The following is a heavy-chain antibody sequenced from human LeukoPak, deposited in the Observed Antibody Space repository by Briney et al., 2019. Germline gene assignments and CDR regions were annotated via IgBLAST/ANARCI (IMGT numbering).Heavy chain of an antibody. D-gene: IGHD2-2*01. CDR2: IYYSGNT. J-gene: IGHJ4*02. CDR3: ARDKVYMPIDY. CDR1: GGSISSSSYY. Sequence: SETLSLTCTVSGGSISSSSYYWGWIRQPPGKGLEWIGSIYYSGNTYYNPSLKSRVTISLDTSKNQFSLKLSSVTAADTAVYYCARDKVYMPIDYWGQGTLVTVSS. V-gene: IGHV4-39*07.